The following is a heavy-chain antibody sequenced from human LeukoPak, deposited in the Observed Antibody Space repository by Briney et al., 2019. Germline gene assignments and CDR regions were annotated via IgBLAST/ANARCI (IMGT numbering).Heavy chain of an antibody. CDR3: AKVDSSSSFDY. J-gene: IGHJ4*02. D-gene: IGHD6-6*01. CDR2: INADNGNT. V-gene: IGHV1-3*01. Sequence: ASVKVSCKASGYTFISYAMHWVRQAPGQRLEWVGWINADNGNTKYSQKIQGRVTITRDTSASTAYMELSSLRSEDTAVYYCAKVDSSSSFDYWGQGTLVTVSS. CDR1: GYTFISYA.